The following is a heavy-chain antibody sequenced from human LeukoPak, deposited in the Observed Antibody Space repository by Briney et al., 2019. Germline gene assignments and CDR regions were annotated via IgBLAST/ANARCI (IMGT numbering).Heavy chain of an antibody. Sequence: GGSLRLSCAASGFTFSSYGMSWVRQAPGKGLEWVSAISGSGGSTYYADSVKGRFTISRDNSKNTLYLRMNSLRAEDTAVYYCAKESYYDSSGPEPDYWGQGTLVTVSS. CDR3: AKESYYDSSGPEPDY. CDR2: ISGSGGST. D-gene: IGHD3-22*01. CDR1: GFTFSSYG. J-gene: IGHJ4*02. V-gene: IGHV3-23*01.